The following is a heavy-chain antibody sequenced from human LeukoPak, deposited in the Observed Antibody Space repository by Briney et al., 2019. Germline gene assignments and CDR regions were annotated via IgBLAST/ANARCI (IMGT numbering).Heavy chain of an antibody. Sequence: PSETLSLTCAVSGGSITSAGYSWSWIRQPPGKGLEWIGYIYHSGSTYYNSSLKSRVTISVDRSKNQFSLKLSSVTAADTAVYYCARGSRIFGVVIKDNWFDPWGQGTLVTVSS. CDR2: IYHSGST. J-gene: IGHJ5*02. V-gene: IGHV4-30-2*01. CDR3: ARGSRIFGVVIKDNWFDP. D-gene: IGHD3-3*01. CDR1: GGSITSAGYS.